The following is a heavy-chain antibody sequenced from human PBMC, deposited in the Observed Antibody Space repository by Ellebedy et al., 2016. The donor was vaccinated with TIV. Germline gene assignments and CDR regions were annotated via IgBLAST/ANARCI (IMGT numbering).Heavy chain of an antibody. CDR2: IWYDGSNK. Sequence: GESLKISXAASGFTFSTYGMHWVRQAPGKGLAWVSVIWYDGSNKYYADSVKGRFTISRDNSKDTLYLQMNRLRPEDTAVYFCASDPYYHGSGSYKGFDYWGQGTLVTVSS. CDR3: ASDPYYHGSGSYKGFDY. J-gene: IGHJ4*02. D-gene: IGHD3-10*01. CDR1: GFTFSTYG. V-gene: IGHV3-33*01.